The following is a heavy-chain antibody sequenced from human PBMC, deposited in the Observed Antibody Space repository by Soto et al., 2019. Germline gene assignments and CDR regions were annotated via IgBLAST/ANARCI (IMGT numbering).Heavy chain of an antibody. CDR2: IIPIFGTA. J-gene: IGHJ6*02. Sequence: SVKVSCTSSVGTFSSYAIRLVRQAPGQGLEWMGGIIPIFGTANYAQKFQGRVTITADESTSTAYMELSSLRSEDTAVYYCARDGESPGGMDVWGQGTTVTVSS. V-gene: IGHV1-69*13. CDR3: ARDGESPGGMDV. CDR1: VGTFSSYA. D-gene: IGHD7-27*01.